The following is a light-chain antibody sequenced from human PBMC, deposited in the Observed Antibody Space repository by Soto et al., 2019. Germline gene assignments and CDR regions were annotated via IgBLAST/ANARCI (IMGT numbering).Light chain of an antibody. CDR1: QSVSSSY. Sequence: EIVLTQSPGTLSLSPGERATLSCRTSQSVSSSYLAWYQPNPGQAPRLLIYDASNRATGIPARFSGSGSGTDCTLTISSLEPEDFAVYYCQQRSNWPQTFGQGTRLEIK. CDR2: DAS. CDR3: QQRSNWPQT. V-gene: IGKV3D-20*02. J-gene: IGKJ5*01.